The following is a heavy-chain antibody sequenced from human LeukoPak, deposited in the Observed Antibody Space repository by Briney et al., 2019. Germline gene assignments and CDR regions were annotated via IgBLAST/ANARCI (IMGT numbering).Heavy chain of an antibody. D-gene: IGHD2-2*01. CDR2: INQSGST. Sequence: PSETLSLTCAVYGGSFSGYYWSWIRQPPGKGLEWIGEINQSGSTNYNPSLKSRATISVDTSKNQFSLKLSSVTAADTAVYYCTRGYAAARQRLPYPYYWGQGTLVTVSS. V-gene: IGHV4-34*01. CDR1: GGSFSGYY. CDR3: TRGYAAARQRLPYPYY. J-gene: IGHJ4*02.